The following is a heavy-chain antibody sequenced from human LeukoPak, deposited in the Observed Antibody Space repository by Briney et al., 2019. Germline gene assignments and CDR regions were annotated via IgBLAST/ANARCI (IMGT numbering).Heavy chain of an antibody. D-gene: IGHD4-11*01. Sequence: PGRSLRLSCAASGFTFSSYGMHWVRQAPGKGLEWVAVIWYDGSNKYYADSVKGRFTISRDNSKNTLYLQMSSLRVEDTAVYYCVKGYSNYFQYYGMDVWGQGTTVTVSS. CDR2: IWYDGSNK. CDR1: GFTFSSYG. J-gene: IGHJ6*02. CDR3: VKGYSNYFQYYGMDV. V-gene: IGHV3-33*06.